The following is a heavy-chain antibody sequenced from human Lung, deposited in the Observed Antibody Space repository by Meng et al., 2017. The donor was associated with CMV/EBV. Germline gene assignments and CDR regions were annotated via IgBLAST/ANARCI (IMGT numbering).Heavy chain of an antibody. CDR2: ISTSGTYI. V-gene: IGHV3-21*02. CDR1: GFDFTTYN. J-gene: IGHJ4*02. D-gene: IGHD1-26*01. Sequence: EVQLVESGGXRVKLGXSLRLIXGXSGFDFTTYNITWVRKAPGKGLEWVSSISTSGTYIDYADSLKGRFTISRDNAKNSLYLQMNSLRAEDTAVYYCVKDRSGVAEWEPKDHFDNWGKGTLVTVSS. CDR3: VKDRSGVAEWEPKDHFDN.